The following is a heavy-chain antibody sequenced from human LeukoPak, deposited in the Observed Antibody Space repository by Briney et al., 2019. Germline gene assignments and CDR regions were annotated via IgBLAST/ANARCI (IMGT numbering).Heavy chain of an antibody. CDR2: ISYDGSNK. V-gene: IGHV3-30-3*01. Sequence: GGSLRLSCAASGFTFSSYAMLWVRQARCKGLEWVAVISYDGSNKYYADSVKGRFTISRDNSKNTLYLQMNSLRAEDTAVYYCARDRGSCLDYWGQGTLVTVSS. D-gene: IGHD2-15*01. CDR3: ARDRGSCLDY. CDR1: GFTFSSYA. J-gene: IGHJ4*02.